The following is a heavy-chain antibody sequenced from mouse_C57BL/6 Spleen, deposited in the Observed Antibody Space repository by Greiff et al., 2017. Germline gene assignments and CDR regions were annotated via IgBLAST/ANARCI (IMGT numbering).Heavy chain of an antibody. Sequence: VQLQQPGAELVMPGASVKLSCKASGYTFTSYWMHWVKQRPGQGLEWIGEIDPSDSYTNYNQKFKGKSTLTVDKSSNTAYMQLSSLTSEDSAVYYCARSLYDGYYVPFAYWGQGTLVTVAA. CDR2: IDPSDSYT. V-gene: IGHV1-69*01. D-gene: IGHD2-3*01. J-gene: IGHJ3*01. CDR1: GYTFTSYW. CDR3: ARSLYDGYYVPFAY.